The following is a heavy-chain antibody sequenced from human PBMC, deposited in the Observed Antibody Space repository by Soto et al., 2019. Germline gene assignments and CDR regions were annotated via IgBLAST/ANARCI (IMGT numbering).Heavy chain of an antibody. CDR3: AREGIGIVVVPAFFYWFDP. Sequence: GASVKVSCKASGGTFSSYAISWVRQAPGQGLEWMGGIIPILGIANYAQKFQGRVTITADKSTSTAYMELSSLRSEDTAVYYCAREGIGIVVVPAFFYWFDPWGQGTLVTVSS. D-gene: IGHD2-2*01. CDR1: GGTFSSYA. CDR2: IIPILGIA. J-gene: IGHJ5*02. V-gene: IGHV1-69*10.